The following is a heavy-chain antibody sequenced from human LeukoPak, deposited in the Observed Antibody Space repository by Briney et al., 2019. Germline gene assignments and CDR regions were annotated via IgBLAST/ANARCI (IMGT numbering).Heavy chain of an antibody. CDR1: GFTFSSYA. D-gene: IGHD6-13*01. Sequence: GGSLSLSCAASGFTFSSYAMHWVRQAPGKGLEWVAVISYDGSNKYYADSVKGRFTISRDNSKNTLYLQMNSLRAEDTAVYYCARVGYPTLVFDYWGQGTLVTVSS. V-gene: IGHV3-30-3*01. CDR2: ISYDGSNK. CDR3: ARVGYPTLVFDY. J-gene: IGHJ4*02.